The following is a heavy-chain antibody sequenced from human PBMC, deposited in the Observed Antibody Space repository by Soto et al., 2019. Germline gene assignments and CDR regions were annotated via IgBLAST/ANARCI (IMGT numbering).Heavy chain of an antibody. CDR2: ISSSGGTT. CDR1: GFTFSEYP. J-gene: IGHJ4*02. Sequence: EVQLLESGGGLVQPGGSLRLSCAASGFTFSEYPMSWVRQAPGKGLEWVSGISSSGGTTSYTDSVKGRFTISRDNSKNTLFLQMNGLRAEDTAIYYCTKEPKKSISHDYWGLGTLVTVSP. CDR3: TKEPKKSISHDY. V-gene: IGHV3-23*01. D-gene: IGHD2-21*01.